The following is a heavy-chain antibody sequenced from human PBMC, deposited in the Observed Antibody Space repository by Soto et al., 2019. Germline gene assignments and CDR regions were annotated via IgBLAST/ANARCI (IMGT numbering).Heavy chain of an antibody. CDR1: GGSINSGDYY. CDR2: IHYSGST. CDR3: ARGSGWLTDY. V-gene: IGHV4-30-4*01. D-gene: IGHD6-19*01. Sequence: SETLSLTCTVSGGSINSGDYYWSWIRQPPGKGLEWIGYIHYSGSTNYNPSLESRVTISVDTSKSQCSLKMNSVTAADTAVYYCARGSGWLTDYWGQGTQVTVSS. J-gene: IGHJ4*02.